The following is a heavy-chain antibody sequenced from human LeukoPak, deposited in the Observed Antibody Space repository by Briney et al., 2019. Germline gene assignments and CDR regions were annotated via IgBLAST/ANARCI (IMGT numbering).Heavy chain of an antibody. D-gene: IGHD3-10*01. CDR3: ARRQRITMVRGVINWFDP. CDR1: GYSFTSYW. J-gene: IGHJ5*02. CDR2: IYPGDSDT. V-gene: IGHV5-51*01. Sequence: GESLKISCKGSGYSFTSYWIGWVRQMPGKGLEWMGIIYPGDSDTRYSPSFQGQVTISADKSISTAYLQWSSLKALDTAMYYCARRQRITMVRGVINWFDPWGQGTLVTVSS.